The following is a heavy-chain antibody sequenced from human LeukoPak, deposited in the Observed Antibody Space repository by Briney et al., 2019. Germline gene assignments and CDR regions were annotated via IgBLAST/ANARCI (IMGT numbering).Heavy chain of an antibody. J-gene: IGHJ5*02. CDR2: INPSGGST. Sequence: ASVKVSCKASGYTFTSYYMHWVRQAPGQGLEWMGIINPSGGSTSYAQKFQGRVTMTRDMSTSTVYMELSSLRSEDTAVYYCARVRRWYSSSWPREFDPWGQGTLVTVSS. CDR3: ARVRRWYSSSWPREFDP. CDR1: GYTFTSYY. D-gene: IGHD6-13*01. V-gene: IGHV1-46*01.